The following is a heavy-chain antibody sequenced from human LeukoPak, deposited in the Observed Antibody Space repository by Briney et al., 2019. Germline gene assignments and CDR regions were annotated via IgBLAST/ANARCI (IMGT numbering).Heavy chain of an antibody. CDR1: GGAFNDYY. J-gene: IGHJ4*02. CDR3: ARRGIWIQWNFEY. D-gene: IGHD5-12*01. CDR2: INQGGST. Sequence: SETLSLTCAVEGGAFNDYYWSWVRQSPEKGLEWIAEINQGGSTIYNPSLKNRVTVSIDTTRKHISLQLASLTAADTAVYFCARRGIWIQWNFEYWGQGILVTVS. V-gene: IGHV4-34*01.